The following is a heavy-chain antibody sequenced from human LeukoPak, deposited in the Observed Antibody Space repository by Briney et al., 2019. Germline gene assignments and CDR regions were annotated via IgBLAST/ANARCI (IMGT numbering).Heavy chain of an antibody. J-gene: IGHJ4*02. CDR2: IDPSDSYT. D-gene: IGHD4-17*01. CDR1: GFRFTSYW. Sequence: GESLKISCKGSGFRFTSYWIRWVRQMPGEGLEWMGRIDPSDSYTNYSPSFQGHVTISADKSISTAYLQWSSLKASDTAMYYCARFSHHYGDYGYYWGQGTLVTVSS. CDR3: ARFSHHYGDYGYY. V-gene: IGHV5-10-1*01.